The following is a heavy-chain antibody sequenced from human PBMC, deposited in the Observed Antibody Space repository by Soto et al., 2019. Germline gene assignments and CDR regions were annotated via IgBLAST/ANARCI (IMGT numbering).Heavy chain of an antibody. CDR1: GFTFTSYW. J-gene: IGHJ6*02. CDR2: INSDGSST. CDR3: ARGLKNYYGTDI. V-gene: IGHV3-74*01. Sequence: GGSLRLSCAASGFTFTSYWMHWVRQAPGKGLVWASRINSDGSSTSYADTVKGRITISRDNAKNTLYLQMDSLRAEDTAVFYCARGLKNYYGTDIWGQGTTVTVSS.